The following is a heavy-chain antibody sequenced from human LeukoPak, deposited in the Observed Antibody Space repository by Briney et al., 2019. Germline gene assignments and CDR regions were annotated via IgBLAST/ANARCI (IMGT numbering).Heavy chain of an antibody. V-gene: IGHV4-39*01. J-gene: IGHJ4*02. CDR1: GGSISSRFYY. CDR3: ARHLATVTTTDY. D-gene: IGHD4-17*01. CDR2: IYYSGST. Sequence: SETLSLTCTVSGGSISSRFYYWGWVRQPPGRGLNGIGSIYYSGSTYYNPSLKSRITISVDTSKNQFSLRLSSVTAADTAVYYCARHLATVTTTDYWGQGSLVTVSS.